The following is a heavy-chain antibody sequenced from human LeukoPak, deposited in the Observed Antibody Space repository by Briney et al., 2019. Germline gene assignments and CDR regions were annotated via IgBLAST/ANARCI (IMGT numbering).Heavy chain of an antibody. V-gene: IGHV3-21*01. Sequence: GSLRLSCAASGFTFSSYSMNWVRQAPGKGVEWVSSISSSSSYIYYADSVKGRFTISRDNAKNSLYLQMNSLRAEDTAVYYCAIVVPANYFDYWGQGTLVTVSS. CDR2: ISSSSSYI. J-gene: IGHJ4*02. D-gene: IGHD2-2*01. CDR3: AIVVPANYFDY. CDR1: GFTFSSYS.